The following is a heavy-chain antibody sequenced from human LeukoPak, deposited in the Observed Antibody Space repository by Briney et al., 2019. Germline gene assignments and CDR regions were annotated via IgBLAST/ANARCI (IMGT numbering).Heavy chain of an antibody. V-gene: IGHV4-39*01. CDR3: ARRKYGVGYDP. J-gene: IGHJ5*02. CDR2: VYSHGNT. Sequence: SETLSLTCTVSGVSISSDNYYWGWIRQPPGKGLEWIVDVYSHGNTFYNPSLKGRATMSVDASKNQVSLRLSSMSAADTAVYYCARRKYGVGYDPWGQGTLVTVSS. D-gene: IGHD2-8*01. CDR1: GVSISSDNYY.